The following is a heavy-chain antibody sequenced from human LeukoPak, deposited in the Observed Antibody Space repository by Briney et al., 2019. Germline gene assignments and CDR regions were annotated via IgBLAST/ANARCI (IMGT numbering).Heavy chain of an antibody. V-gene: IGHV3-21*01. D-gene: IGHD1-26*01. CDR2: ISSSSSYI. CDR3: ARVGGSYSYYFDY. CDR1: GFTFSSYS. Sequence: PGGSLRLSCAASGFTFSSYSMNWVRQAPGKGLEWVSSISSSSSYIYYADSVKGRFTISRDNAKNSLYLQMNSLRAEDTAVYYCARVGGSYSYYFDYWGQGTLVTVSS. J-gene: IGHJ4*02.